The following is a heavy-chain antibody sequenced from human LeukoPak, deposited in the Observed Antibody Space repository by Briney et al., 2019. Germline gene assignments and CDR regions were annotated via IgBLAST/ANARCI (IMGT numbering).Heavy chain of an antibody. CDR2: IKEDGGEM. Sequence: GGSLRLSCAASGFNFSRFWMTWVRQAPGKGLEWVASIKEDGGEMSYVDSVKGRFTISRDNAQNSLFLQMTSLRAEDTAIYYCAGHPDAGTVDYWGQGTLVTVSS. J-gene: IGHJ4*02. D-gene: IGHD6-13*01. CDR1: GFNFSRFW. CDR3: AGHPDAGTVDY. V-gene: IGHV3-7*05.